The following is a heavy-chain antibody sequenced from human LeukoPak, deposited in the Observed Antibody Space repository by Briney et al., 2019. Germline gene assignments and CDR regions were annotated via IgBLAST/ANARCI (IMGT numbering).Heavy chain of an antibody. D-gene: IGHD1-26*01. CDR2: IYTSGST. V-gene: IGHV4-61*02. Sequence: SQTLSLTCTVSGGSISSGSYYWSWIRQPAGKGLEWIGRIYTSGSTNYNPSLKSRVTISVDTSKNQFSLKLSSVTAADTAVYYCARDPAVGATRFDPWGQGTLSPSPQ. CDR3: ARDPAVGATRFDP. J-gene: IGHJ5*02. CDR1: GGSISSGSYY.